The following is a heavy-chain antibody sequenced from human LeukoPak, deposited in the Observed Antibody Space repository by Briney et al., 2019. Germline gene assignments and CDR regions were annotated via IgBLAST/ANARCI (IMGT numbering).Heavy chain of an antibody. CDR1: GYIICSYY. Sequence: ASVKVSCKSYGYIICSYYMHWVRQAPGQGLEWMGIINPSGDSTTYAQKFQGRVTMTRDTSTRTVYMELSSLRSDDTAVYYCARENDYGNNWFDPWGQGTLVTVSS. V-gene: IGHV1-46*01. D-gene: IGHD4-17*01. CDR2: INPSGDST. J-gene: IGHJ5*02. CDR3: ARENDYGNNWFDP.